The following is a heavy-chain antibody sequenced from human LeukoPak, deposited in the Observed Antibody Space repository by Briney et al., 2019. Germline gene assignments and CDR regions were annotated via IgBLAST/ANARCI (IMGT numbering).Heavy chain of an antibody. CDR3: ANFYGGGDYFDY. V-gene: IGHV4-39*07. CDR2: IYYSGST. D-gene: IGHD4-23*01. CDR1: GGSISSSSYY. J-gene: IGHJ4*02. Sequence: PSGTLSLTCTVSGGSISSSSYYWGWIRQPPGKGREWIGSIYYSGSTYYNPSLKSRVTISVDTSKNQFSLKLSSVTAADTAVYYCANFYGGGDYFDYWGQGTLVTVSS.